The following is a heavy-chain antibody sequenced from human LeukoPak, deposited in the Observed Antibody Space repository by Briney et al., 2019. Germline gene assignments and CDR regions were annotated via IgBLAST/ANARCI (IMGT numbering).Heavy chain of an antibody. Sequence: GRINPNSGGTNYAQKFQGRVTMTRDTSISTAYMELSRLRFDDTAVYYCARSAAGTQGTFDYWGQGTLVTVSS. D-gene: IGHD6-13*01. V-gene: IGHV1-2*06. CDR2: INPNSGGT. CDR3: ARSAAGTQGTFDY. J-gene: IGHJ4*02.